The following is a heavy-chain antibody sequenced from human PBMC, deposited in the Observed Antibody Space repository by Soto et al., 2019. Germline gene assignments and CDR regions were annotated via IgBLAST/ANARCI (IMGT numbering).Heavy chain of an antibody. CDR1: GFTFSSYS. J-gene: IGHJ4*02. D-gene: IGHD3-16*02. V-gene: IGHV3-48*04. CDR3: ARGGLHLGELSQFDY. CDR2: ISSSSSTI. Sequence: GSLRLSCAASGFTFSSYSMNWVRQAPGKGLEWVSYISSSSSTIYYADSVKGRFTISRDNAKNSLYLQMNSLRAEDTAVYYCARGGLHLGELSQFDYWGQGTLVTVSS.